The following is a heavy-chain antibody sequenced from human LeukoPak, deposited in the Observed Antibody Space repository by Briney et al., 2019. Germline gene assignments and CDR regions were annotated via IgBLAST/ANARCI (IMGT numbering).Heavy chain of an antibody. CDR3: ARGIGWYGTFDY. D-gene: IGHD2-15*01. CDR2: IYYSGST. CDR1: GGFISSYY. V-gene: IGHV4-59*01. J-gene: IGHJ4*02. Sequence: PSETLSLTCTVSGGFISSYYWSWIRQPPGKGLEWIGYIYYSGSTNYNPSLKSRVTISVDTSKNQFSLKLSSVTAADTAVYYCARGIGWYGTFDYWGQGTLVTVSS.